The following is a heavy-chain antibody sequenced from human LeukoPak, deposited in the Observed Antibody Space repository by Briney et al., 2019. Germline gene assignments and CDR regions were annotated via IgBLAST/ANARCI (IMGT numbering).Heavy chain of an antibody. Sequence: AGGSLRLSCAASAFDFSRNTMNWVRQAPGKGLEWVSSISSSSSFIYYADSVKGRFTISRDNAENSLYLQMDTLRAEDTAVYYCARQPIVLAAFDYWGQGTLVTVSS. D-gene: IGHD3-9*01. CDR2: ISSSSSFI. V-gene: IGHV3-21*01. CDR1: AFDFSRNT. CDR3: ARQPIVLAAFDY. J-gene: IGHJ4*02.